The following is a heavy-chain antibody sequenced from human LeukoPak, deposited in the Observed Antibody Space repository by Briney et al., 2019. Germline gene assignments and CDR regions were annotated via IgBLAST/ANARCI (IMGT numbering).Heavy chain of an antibody. CDR2: IYYSGST. D-gene: IGHD3-22*01. J-gene: IGHJ4*02. Sequence: SETLSLTCTVSGGSINTYHWSWIRQPPGKGLEWIGYIYYSGSTNYNPSLKSRVTISVDTSKNQFSLKLSSVTAADTAVYYCARHRDSSGYTPFDYWGQGTLVTVSS. CDR3: ARHRDSSGYTPFDY. V-gene: IGHV4-59*08. CDR1: GGSINTYH.